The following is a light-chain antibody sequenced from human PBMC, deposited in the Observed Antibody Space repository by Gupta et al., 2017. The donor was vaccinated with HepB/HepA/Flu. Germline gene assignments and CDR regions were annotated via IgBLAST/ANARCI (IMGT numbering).Light chain of an antibody. Sequence: EIVLTQSPATLSLSPGERATLSCRASQNIRGYLAWYQQKPGQSPRLLISDASNRATGIPARFSGSASGTDFSLTISILDREDFAVYCCQRRANWPITFGRGTKVEIK. CDR3: QRRANWPIT. CDR1: QNIRGY. J-gene: IGKJ4*01. CDR2: DAS. V-gene: IGKV3-11*01.